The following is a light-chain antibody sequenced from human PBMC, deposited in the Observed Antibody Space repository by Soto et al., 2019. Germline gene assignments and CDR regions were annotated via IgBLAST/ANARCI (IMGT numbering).Light chain of an antibody. J-gene: IGKJ1*01. CDR3: QQYNSWPLT. CDR2: GAS. CDR1: QSISTN. Sequence: ELVMTQSPATLSLSSGARATLSCRASQSISTNLAWYQLKPGQSPSLLIYGASTRATDIPARFSGSGSGTELTISISSLQSEDCAFYFCQQYNSWPLTFGQGTKVDIK. V-gene: IGKV3-15*01.